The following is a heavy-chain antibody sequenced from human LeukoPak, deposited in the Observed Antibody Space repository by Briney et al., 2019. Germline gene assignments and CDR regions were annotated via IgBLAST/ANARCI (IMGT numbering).Heavy chain of an antibody. CDR1: GFTFSSYW. CDR2: INHNGNVS. V-gene: IGHV3-7*03. J-gene: IGHJ6*02. Sequence: GGSLRLSCAASGFTFSSYWMNWARRAPRKGLEWVASINHNGNVSYYVDSVKGRFTISRDNAKNSLYLQMSNLRAEDTAVYFCARGGGLDVWGQGATVTVSS. CDR3: ARGGGLDV. D-gene: IGHD3-16*01.